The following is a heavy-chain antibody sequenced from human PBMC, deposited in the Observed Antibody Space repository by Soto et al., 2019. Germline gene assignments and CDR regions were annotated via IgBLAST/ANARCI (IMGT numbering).Heavy chain of an antibody. V-gene: IGHV3-23*01. CDR2: ISGSGDTT. D-gene: IGHD6-13*01. CDR3: AKADYSYSWAPGDY. J-gene: IGHJ4*02. Sequence: PGGSLGLSCVISRLTFSNYALNWVRQAPGKGLEWVSSISGSGDTTYYADSVKGRFTISRDNSKNTLYLQMNSLRVEDTALYYCAKADYSYSWAPGDYWGQGTLVTVSS. CDR1: RLTFSNYA.